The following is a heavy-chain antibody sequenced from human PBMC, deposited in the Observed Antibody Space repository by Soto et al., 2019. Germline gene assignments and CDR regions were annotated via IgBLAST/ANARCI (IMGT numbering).Heavy chain of an antibody. V-gene: IGHV3-66*04. CDR1: GFIVSGSH. CDR2: LYSHGKT. D-gene: IGHD3-16*01. Sequence: GGSLRLSCVVSGFIVSGSHMIWVRQAPGKGLEGVSILYSHGKTNYADSVKGRFTISRDNAKNSLYLQMNSLRAEDTAVYSCPGLPRGEGGDYWGQGTLVTVSS. J-gene: IGHJ4*02. CDR3: PGLPRGEGGDY.